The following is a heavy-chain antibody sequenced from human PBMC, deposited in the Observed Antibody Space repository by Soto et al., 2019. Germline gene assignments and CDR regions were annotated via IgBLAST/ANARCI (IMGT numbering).Heavy chain of an antibody. Sequence: AMSWDHQDTRKGLEWVAGIGASGDITWYADSVKGRLSISRDNSKNTLYLQLNSLRFEDTAVYYCAKDDFIRRGNTYFAFWVPRTLVT. D-gene: IGHD2-15*01. J-gene: IGHJ4*02. V-gene: IGHV3-23*01. CDR1: A. CDR3: AKDDFIRRGNTYFAF. CDR2: IGASGDIT.